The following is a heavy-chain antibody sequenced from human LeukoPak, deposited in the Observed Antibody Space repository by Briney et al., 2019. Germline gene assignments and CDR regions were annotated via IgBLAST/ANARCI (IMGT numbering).Heavy chain of an antibody. V-gene: IGHV1-18*04. CDR1: GDTFTNYY. CDR2: ISAYNGNT. Sequence: ASVKVSCKASGDTFTNYYIHWVRQAPGQGLEWMGWISAYNGNTNYAQKLQGRVTMTTDTSTSTAYMELRSLRSDDTAVYYCARGRYDILTGYSDYYYYMDVWGKGTTVTISS. D-gene: IGHD3-9*01. CDR3: ARGRYDILTGYSDYYYYMDV. J-gene: IGHJ6*03.